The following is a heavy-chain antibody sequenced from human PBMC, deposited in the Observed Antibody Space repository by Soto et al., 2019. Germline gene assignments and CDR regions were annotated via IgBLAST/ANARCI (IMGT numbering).Heavy chain of an antibody. V-gene: IGHV1-18*01. CDR1: GYTFTRFG. CDR2: SSGHNGNT. Sequence: QVQLVQAGTEVKKPGASVKVSCKASGYTFTRFGINWVRQAPGQGREWMGWSSGHNGNTHSAQHFQGRVTVTTDTSTRTSYMEPRGQRSDDSAVCYCGGVFESGRQLGEGFDYWGQGTLVTVSS. D-gene: IGHD6-6*01. CDR3: GGVFESGRQLGEGFDY. J-gene: IGHJ4*02.